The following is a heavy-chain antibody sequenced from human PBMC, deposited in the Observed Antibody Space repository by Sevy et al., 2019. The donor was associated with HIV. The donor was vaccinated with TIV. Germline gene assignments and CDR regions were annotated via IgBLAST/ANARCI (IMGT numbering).Heavy chain of an antibody. V-gene: IGHV3-48*01. CDR1: GFTFSSYS. Sequence: GGSLRLSCAASGFTFSSYSMNWVRQAPGKGREWVSYISSSSSTIYYEDSVKGRFTISRDNAKNALYLQMNSLRAEDTDVYYCARGRIAVAVLWGQGTLVTVSS. CDR2: ISSSSSTI. J-gene: IGHJ4*02. CDR3: ARGRIAVAVL. D-gene: IGHD6-19*01.